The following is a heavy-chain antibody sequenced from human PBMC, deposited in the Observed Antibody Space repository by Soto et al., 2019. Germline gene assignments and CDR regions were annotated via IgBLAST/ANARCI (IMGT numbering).Heavy chain of an antibody. CDR2: IWYDGSNK. V-gene: IGHV3-33*06. D-gene: IGHD1-1*01. CDR1: GFTFSSYG. Sequence: QVQLVESGGGVVQPGRSLRLSCAASGFTFSSYGMHWVRQAPGKGLEWVAIIWYDGSNKYYADSAKGRFTISRDNSKNTLYLQMNSLRVEDTAVYYCAKDAGHPPTGTGDYWGQGTLVTVSS. CDR3: AKDAGHPPTGTGDY. J-gene: IGHJ4*02.